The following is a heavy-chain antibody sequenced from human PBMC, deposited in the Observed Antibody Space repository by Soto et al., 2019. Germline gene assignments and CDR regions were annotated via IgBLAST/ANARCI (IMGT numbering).Heavy chain of an antibody. Sequence: QVQLVQSGAEVKKPGSSVKVSCKASGGTFSSYAISWVRQAPGQGLEWMGGIIPIFGTANYAQKFQGRVTIAADESTSTASRGLSRLRSEDTAVYYCARGVVGAHEYYFESWGQGTLVTVSS. CDR3: ARGVVGAHEYYFES. J-gene: IGHJ4*02. CDR2: IIPIFGTA. V-gene: IGHV1-69*12. D-gene: IGHD1-26*01. CDR1: GGTFSSYA.